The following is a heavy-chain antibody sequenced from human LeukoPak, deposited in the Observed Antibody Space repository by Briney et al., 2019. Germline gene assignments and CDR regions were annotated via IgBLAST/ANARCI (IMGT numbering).Heavy chain of an antibody. V-gene: IGHV3-74*01. CDR1: GFTFRSYW. CDR3: ARAGSGWSFIYYYYYMDV. D-gene: IGHD6-19*01. Sequence: GGSLRLSCAASGFTFRSYWMHWVRQAPGKGLVWVSRINSDGSSTSYADSVKGRFTISRDNAKNTLYLQMNSLRAEDTAVYYCARAGSGWSFIYYYYYMDVWGKGTTVTISS. CDR2: INSDGSST. J-gene: IGHJ6*03.